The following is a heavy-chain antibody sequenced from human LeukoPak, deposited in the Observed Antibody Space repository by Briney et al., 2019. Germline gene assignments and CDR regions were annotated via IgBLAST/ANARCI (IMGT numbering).Heavy chain of an antibody. CDR2: IYYSGST. Sequence: PSETLSLTCTVSGGSISSGGYYWSWIRQHPGKGLEWIGYIYYSGSTYYNPSLKSRVTISVDTSKNQFSLKLSSVTAADTAVYYCARHSYSSSSPYQYYYYGMDVWGQGTTVTVSS. J-gene: IGHJ6*02. CDR3: ARHSYSSSSPYQYYYYGMDV. CDR1: GGSISSGGYY. V-gene: IGHV4-31*03. D-gene: IGHD6-6*01.